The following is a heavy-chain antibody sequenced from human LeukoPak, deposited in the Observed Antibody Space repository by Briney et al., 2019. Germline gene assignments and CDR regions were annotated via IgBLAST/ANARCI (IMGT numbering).Heavy chain of an antibody. Sequence: SETLSLTCTVSGGSISSYYWSRIRQPPGRGLEWIGYIYYSGSTNYNPSLKSRVTISVDTSKNQFSLKLSSVTAADTAVYYCARGRLVLLWFGEYYYGMDVWGQGTTVTVSS. CDR2: IYYSGST. J-gene: IGHJ6*02. D-gene: IGHD3-10*01. CDR3: ARGRLVLLWFGEYYYGMDV. V-gene: IGHV4-59*12. CDR1: GGSISSYY.